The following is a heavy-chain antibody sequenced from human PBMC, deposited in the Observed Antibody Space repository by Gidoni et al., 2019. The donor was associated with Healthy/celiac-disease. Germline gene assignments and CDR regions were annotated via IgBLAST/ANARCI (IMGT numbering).Heavy chain of an antibody. CDR3: AREENWNDVNYYYYYMDV. CDR1: GGTFSSHA. D-gene: IGHD1-1*01. Sequence: VQLVQSGAEVKKPGPSVKVSCKASGGTFSSHAISWVRQAPGQGLEWMGGIIPIFGTANYAQKFQGRVTITADESTSTAYMELSSLRSEDTAVYYCAREENWNDVNYYYYYMDVWGKGTTVTVSS. J-gene: IGHJ6*03. V-gene: IGHV1-69*01. CDR2: IIPIFGTA.